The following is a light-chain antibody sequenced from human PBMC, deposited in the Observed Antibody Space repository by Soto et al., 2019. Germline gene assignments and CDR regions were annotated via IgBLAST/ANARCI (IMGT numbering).Light chain of an antibody. CDR1: SSDVGGYNY. CDR3: SSYTSSSTRVV. V-gene: IGLV2-14*01. J-gene: IGLJ2*01. CDR2: DVS. Sequence: QSVLTQPASVSGSPGPSITISCTGTSSDVGGYNYVSWYQQHPGKAPKLMIYDVSNRHSGVSNRFSGPKSGNTASLTISGLQAEDEADYYCSSYTSSSTRVVFGGGTKLTVL.